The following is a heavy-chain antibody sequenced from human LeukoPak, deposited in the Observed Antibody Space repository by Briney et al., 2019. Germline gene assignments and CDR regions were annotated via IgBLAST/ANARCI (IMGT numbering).Heavy chain of an antibody. CDR3: AKLLRDVTIYDF. CDR2: INQDESAK. D-gene: IGHD5-24*01. Sequence: GGSLRLSCAASGFTFSSYSMNWVRQAPGKGLEWVASINQDESAKRYVDSVKGRFTISRDNTKNSLFLQMNSLRAEDAAFYYCAKLLRDVTIYDFWGHGTLVTVSS. J-gene: IGHJ4*01. V-gene: IGHV3-7*01. CDR1: GFTFSSYS.